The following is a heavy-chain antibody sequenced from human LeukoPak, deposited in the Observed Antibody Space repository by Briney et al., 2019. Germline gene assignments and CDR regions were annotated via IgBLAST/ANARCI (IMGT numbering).Heavy chain of an antibody. D-gene: IGHD3-3*01. V-gene: IGHV4-59*01. Sequence: KTSEILPLTCTVSGGSISSYYWSWIRQPPGKGLEWIGYIYYSGSTNYNPSLKSRVTISVDTSKNQFSLKLSSVTAADTAVYYCARELGDFWSGYYTGNGWFDPWGQGTLVTVSS. CDR2: IYYSGST. CDR3: ARELGDFWSGYYTGNGWFDP. J-gene: IGHJ5*02. CDR1: GGSISSYY.